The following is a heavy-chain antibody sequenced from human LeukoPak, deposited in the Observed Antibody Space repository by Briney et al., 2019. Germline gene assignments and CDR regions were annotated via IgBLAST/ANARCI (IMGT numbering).Heavy chain of an antibody. J-gene: IGHJ6*03. CDR3: TRDPGYCSSTSCYYYYYYMDV. CDR2: IRSKAYGGTT. D-gene: IGHD2-2*01. CDR1: GFTFGDYA. V-gene: IGHV3-49*04. Sequence: GGSLRLSCTASGFTFGDYAMSWVRQAPGKGLEWVGFIRSKAYGGTTEYAASVKGRFTISRDDSKSIAYLQMNSLKTEDTAVYYCTRDPGYCSSTSCYYYYYYMDVWGKGTTVTVSS.